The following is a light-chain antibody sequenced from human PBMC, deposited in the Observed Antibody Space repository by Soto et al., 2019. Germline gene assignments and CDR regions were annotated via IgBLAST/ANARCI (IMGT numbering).Light chain of an antibody. V-gene: IGKV2-28*01. CDR3: MQALQTPLT. CDR1: GSLVHSGGFNY. CDR2: LGS. Sequence: DIVMPQSPLSLPVTPGEPASISCRSSGSLVHSGGFNYLDWYLQKPGQSPQLLIFLGSNRASGVTDKFSGSGSGTDFTLKISRVEAEDVGVYYCMQALQTPLTFGGGTKVDI. J-gene: IGKJ4*01.